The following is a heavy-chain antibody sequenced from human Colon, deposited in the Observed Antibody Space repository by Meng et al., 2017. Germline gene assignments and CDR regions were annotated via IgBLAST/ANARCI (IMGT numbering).Heavy chain of an antibody. CDR3: ASSSGYYRGDFDY. Sequence: GESLKTSCAASGFTFSSYSMNWVRQAPGKGLEWVSSISSSSSYIYYADSEKGRFTISRDNAKNSLYLQMNSLRAEDTAVYYCASSSGYYRGDFDYWGQGTLVTVSS. CDR2: ISSSSSYI. J-gene: IGHJ4*02. V-gene: IGHV3-21*01. D-gene: IGHD3-22*01. CDR1: GFTFSSYS.